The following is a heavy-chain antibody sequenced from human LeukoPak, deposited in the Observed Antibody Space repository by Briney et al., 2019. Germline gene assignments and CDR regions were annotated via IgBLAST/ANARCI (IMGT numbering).Heavy chain of an antibody. J-gene: IGHJ5*02. V-gene: IGHV4-34*01. CDR2: INHSGST. Sequence: ASETLSLTCAVYGGSFSGYYWSWIRQPPGKGLEWIGEINHSGSTNYNPSLKSRVTISVDTSKNQFSLKLSSVTAADTAVYYCARRDYYGSGFEFGPWGQGTLVTVSS. CDR3: ARRDYYGSGFEFGP. D-gene: IGHD3-10*01. CDR1: GGSFSGYY.